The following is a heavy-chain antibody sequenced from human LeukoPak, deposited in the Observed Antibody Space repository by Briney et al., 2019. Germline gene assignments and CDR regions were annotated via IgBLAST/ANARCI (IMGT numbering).Heavy chain of an antibody. CDR2: IYTSAST. Sequence: PSETLSLTCTVSGVSISSYYWNWIRQPAGKGLEWIGRIYTSASTNYNPSLKSRVTMSVDTSKNQFSLNLTSVTAADTAVYYCARGHSEYDYWGQGTLVTVSS. J-gene: IGHJ4*02. CDR1: GVSISSYY. CDR3: ARGHSEYDY. D-gene: IGHD1-26*01. V-gene: IGHV4-4*07.